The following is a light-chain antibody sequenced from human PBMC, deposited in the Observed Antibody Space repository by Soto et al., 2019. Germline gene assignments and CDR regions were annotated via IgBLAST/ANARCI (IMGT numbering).Light chain of an antibody. Sequence: LTQPRSVSGSPGQSVTISCTGTSSDVGGYNYVAWYQQHPGKAPKLLIYNVSNRPSGVSNRFSGSKSGNTASLTISGLQAEDEADYYCTSYTNRYTYVFGTGTKVTVL. V-gene: IGLV2-11*01. J-gene: IGLJ1*01. CDR3: TSYTNRYTYV. CDR1: SSDVGGYNY. CDR2: NVS.